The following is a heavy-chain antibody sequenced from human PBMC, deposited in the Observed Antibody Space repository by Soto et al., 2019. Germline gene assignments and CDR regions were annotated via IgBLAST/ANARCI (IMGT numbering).Heavy chain of an antibody. CDR1: GFTFSSYA. CDR2: ISGSGGST. CDR3: AKAYYDFWSGYWGPYGMDV. Sequence: PGGSLRLSCAASGFTFSSYAMSWVRQAPGKGLEWVSAISGSGGSTYHADSVKGRFTISRDNSKNTLYLQMNSLRAEDTAVYYCAKAYYDFWSGYWGPYGMDVWGQGTTVTVSS. V-gene: IGHV3-23*01. D-gene: IGHD3-3*01. J-gene: IGHJ6*02.